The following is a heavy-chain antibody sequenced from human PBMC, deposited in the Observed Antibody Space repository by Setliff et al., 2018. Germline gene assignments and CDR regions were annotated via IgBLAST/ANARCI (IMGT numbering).Heavy chain of an antibody. CDR3: VKGSDPYYFYYMDV. D-gene: IGHD2-21*02. V-gene: IGHV3-23*01. CDR1: GFAFSSFA. J-gene: IGHJ6*03. CDR2: ISGAGGNM. Sequence: PGGSLRLSCAASGFAFSSFAMTWVRQAPGKRLEWVSTISGAGGNMYYADSVQGRFVISRDNSINTLYLQMNRLSAEDTAVFYCVKGSDPYYFYYMDVCDKGTTVTVSS.